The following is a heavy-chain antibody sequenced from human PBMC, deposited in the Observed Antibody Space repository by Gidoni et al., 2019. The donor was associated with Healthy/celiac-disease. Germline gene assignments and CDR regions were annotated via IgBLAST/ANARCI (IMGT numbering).Heavy chain of an antibody. D-gene: IGHD3-22*01. J-gene: IGHJ3*02. V-gene: IGHV3-15*01. CDR1: GFTFSNAW. Sequence: EVQLVESGGGLVKPGGCLRLSCEASGFTFSNAWRSWGPQAPGKGLEWVGRIKSKTDGWRTDYAAPVKVRFTISRDDSKNTLYLQMNSLKTEYTGVYYCTAGPITMKADIWGQGTMVTVSS. CDR2: IKSKTDGWRT. CDR3: TAGPITMKADI.